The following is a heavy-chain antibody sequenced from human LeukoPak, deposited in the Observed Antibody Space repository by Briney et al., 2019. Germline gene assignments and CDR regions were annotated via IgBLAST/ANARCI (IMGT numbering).Heavy chain of an antibody. J-gene: IGHJ1*01. Sequence: GGPLRLSCAASGFTFRNFAMSWVRQAPGKGLQWVSSINGNDGTTYYADSVKGRFTISSDNSKNTLNLQMNSLRDEDTAVYSCAKYQYGQYFAQWGQGTLVTVSS. CDR1: GFTFRNFA. CDR2: INGNDGTT. D-gene: IGHD4-17*01. V-gene: IGHV3-23*01. CDR3: AKYQYGQYFAQ.